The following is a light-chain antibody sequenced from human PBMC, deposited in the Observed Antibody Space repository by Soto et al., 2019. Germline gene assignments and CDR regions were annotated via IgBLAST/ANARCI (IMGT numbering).Light chain of an antibody. V-gene: IGKV4-1*01. Sequence: IVMTQSPDSLAVSLGERATINCKSSHSVLHNNKNYFAWYQQKPGQPPKVLIYWASTRESGVPDRFSGSGSGTDFTLTISSLQAEDVAVYYCQQYYSSPLAFGGRTKVEIK. CDR1: HSVLHNNKNY. CDR2: WAS. J-gene: IGKJ4*01. CDR3: QQYYSSPLA.